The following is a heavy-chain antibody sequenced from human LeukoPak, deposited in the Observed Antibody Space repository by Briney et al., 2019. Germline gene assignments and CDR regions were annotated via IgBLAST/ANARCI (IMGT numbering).Heavy chain of an antibody. CDR3: AELGITMIGGV. D-gene: IGHD3-10*02. J-gene: IGHJ6*04. V-gene: IGHV3-48*03. CDR1: GFTFSSSD. CDR2: ISSSGSTI. Sequence: GGSLRLSCAASGFTFSSSDMSWVRQAPGKGLEWVSYISSSGSTIYYADSVKGRFTISRDNAKNSLYLQMNSLRAEDTAVYYCAELGITMIGGVWGKGTTVTISS.